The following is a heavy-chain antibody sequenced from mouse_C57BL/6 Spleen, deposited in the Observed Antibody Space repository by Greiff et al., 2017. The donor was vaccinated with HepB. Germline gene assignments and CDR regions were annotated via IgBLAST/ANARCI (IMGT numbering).Heavy chain of an antibody. Sequence: VQLQESGAELVKPGASVKLSCKASGYTFTEYTIHWVKQRSGQGLEWIGWFYPGSGSIKYNEKFKDKATLTADKSSSTVYMELSRLTSEDSAVYFCARHARLYGSSPYYYAMDYWGQGTSVTVSS. CDR1: GYTFTEYT. J-gene: IGHJ4*01. CDR3: ARHARLYGSSPYYYAMDY. D-gene: IGHD1-1*01. CDR2: FYPGSGSI. V-gene: IGHV1-62-2*01.